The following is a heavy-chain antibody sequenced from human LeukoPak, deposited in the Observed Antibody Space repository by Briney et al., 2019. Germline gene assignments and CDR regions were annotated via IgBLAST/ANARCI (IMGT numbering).Heavy chain of an antibody. Sequence: PSETLSLTCAVYGGSFSGYYWSWIRKPPGKGLEWIGYIYYSGSTNYNPSLKSRVTISVDTSKNQFSLKLSSVTSADTAVYYCASASLNIYAFDIWGQGTMVTVSS. CDR2: IYYSGST. V-gene: IGHV4-59*01. CDR3: ASASLNIYAFDI. D-gene: IGHD2/OR15-2a*01. CDR1: GGSFSGYY. J-gene: IGHJ3*02.